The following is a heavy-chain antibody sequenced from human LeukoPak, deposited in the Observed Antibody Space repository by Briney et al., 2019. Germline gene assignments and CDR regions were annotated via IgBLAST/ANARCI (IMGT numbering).Heavy chain of an antibody. CDR3: AKRPSTYCSDGGCYFNY. D-gene: IGHD2-15*01. J-gene: IGHJ4*02. CDR1: GFTFSSYG. Sequence: GGSLRLSCAASGFTFSSYGMHWVRQAPGKGLEWVAVIWYDGSNKYYADSVKGRFTISRDNSKNTLYLQMNSLRAEDTAVYYCAKRPSTYCSDGGCYFNYWGQGTLVTVSS. CDR2: IWYDGSNK. V-gene: IGHV3-33*06.